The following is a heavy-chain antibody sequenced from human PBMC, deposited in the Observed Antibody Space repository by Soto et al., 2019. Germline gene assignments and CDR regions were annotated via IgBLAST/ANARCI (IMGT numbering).Heavy chain of an antibody. CDR1: GGTFSSYA. CDR3: ATGPPPLAGYCSGGSCPFGY. CDR2: IIPIFGTA. V-gene: IGHV1-69*01. Sequence: QVQLVQSGAEVKKPGSSVKVSCKASGGTFSSYAISWVRQAPGQGLEWMGGIIPIFGTANYAQKFQGRVTITADESTSTAYMELSSLRSEDTAVYYCATGPPPLAGYCSGGSCPFGYWGQGTLVTVSS. D-gene: IGHD2-15*01. J-gene: IGHJ4*02.